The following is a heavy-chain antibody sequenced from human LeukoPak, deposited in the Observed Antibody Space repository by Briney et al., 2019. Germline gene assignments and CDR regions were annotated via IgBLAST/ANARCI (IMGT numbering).Heavy chain of an antibody. D-gene: IGHD3-22*01. CDR3: ARDSSGYYSRAFDI. Sequence: PGGSLRLSCAASGFTFSSYAMSWVRQPPGKGLEWIGEINHSGSTNYNPSLKSRVTISVDTSKNQFSLKLSSVTAADTAVYYCARDSSGYYSRAFDIWGQGTMVTVSS. CDR1: GFTFSSYA. V-gene: IGHV4-34*01. CDR2: INHSGST. J-gene: IGHJ3*02.